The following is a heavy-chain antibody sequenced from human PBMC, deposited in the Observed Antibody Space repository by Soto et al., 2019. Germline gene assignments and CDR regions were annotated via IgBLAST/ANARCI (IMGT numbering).Heavy chain of an antibody. CDR1: GYTFTSYA. J-gene: IGHJ6*03. CDR2: INAGNGNT. V-gene: IGHV1-3*01. D-gene: IGHD2-2*01. CDR3: AREGGGHQLLFYRYMAV. Sequence: QVQLVQSGAEVKKPGASVKVSCKASGYTFTSYAMHWVRQAPGQRLEWMGWINAGNGNTKYSQKFQGRVTITRDTSASTAYMELSSLRSEDTAVYYCAREGGGHQLLFYRYMAVWGKGTTVTVSS.